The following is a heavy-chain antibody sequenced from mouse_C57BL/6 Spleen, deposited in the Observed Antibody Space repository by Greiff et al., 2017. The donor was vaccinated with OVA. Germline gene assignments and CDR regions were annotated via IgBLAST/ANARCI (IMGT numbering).Heavy chain of an antibody. Sequence: QVQLQQPGAELVMPGASVKLSCKASGYTFTSYWMHWVKQRPGQGLEWIGEIDPSDSYTNYNQQFKGKSTLTVDKSSSTAYMQLSSLTSEDSAVYYFARKGYYGSSPHWYFDVWGTGTTVTVSS. CDR1: GYTFTSYW. CDR3: ARKGYYGSSPHWYFDV. D-gene: IGHD1-1*01. V-gene: IGHV1-69*01. J-gene: IGHJ1*03. CDR2: IDPSDSYT.